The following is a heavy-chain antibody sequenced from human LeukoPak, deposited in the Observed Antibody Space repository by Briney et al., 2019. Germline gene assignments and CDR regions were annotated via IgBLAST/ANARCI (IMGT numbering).Heavy chain of an antibody. CDR2: IYHSGNT. D-gene: IGHD6-13*01. CDR3: AREGPVEAASFDY. J-gene: IGHJ4*02. CDR1: GGSISSSNW. V-gene: IGHV4-4*02. Sequence: PSGTLSLTCTVSGGSISSSNWWSWVRQPPGKGLEWIGEIYHSGNTNYNPSLKSRVTISVDKSKNQFSLKLSSVTAADTAVYYCAREGPVEAASFDYWGQGTLVTVSS.